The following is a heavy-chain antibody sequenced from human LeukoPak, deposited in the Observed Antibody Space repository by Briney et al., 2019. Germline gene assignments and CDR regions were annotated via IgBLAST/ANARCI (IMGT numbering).Heavy chain of an antibody. V-gene: IGHV3-7*05. Sequence: GGSLRLSCAASGFTFSNYWMDWVRQAPGKGLEWVANVKEDGSDAYYVESVKGRFTISRDNSKNTLSLQMDSLRAEDTAVYYCAKRAEIAAAGYFDYWGQGTLVTVSS. CDR1: GFTFSNYW. CDR2: VKEDGSDA. J-gene: IGHJ4*02. D-gene: IGHD6-13*01. CDR3: AKRAEIAAAGYFDY.